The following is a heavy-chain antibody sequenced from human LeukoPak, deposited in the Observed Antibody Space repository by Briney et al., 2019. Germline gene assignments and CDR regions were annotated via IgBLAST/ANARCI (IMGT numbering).Heavy chain of an antibody. V-gene: IGHV4-4*07. CDR1: GGSISSYY. J-gene: IGHJ4*02. Sequence: SETLSLTCTVSGGSISSYYWSWIRQPAGKGLEWIRRIYTSGSTNYNPSLKSRVTMSVDTSKNQFSLKLSSVTAADTAVYYCARVGGIAAAGIYFDYWGQGTLVTVSS. CDR2: IYTSGST. D-gene: IGHD6-13*01. CDR3: ARVGGIAAAGIYFDY.